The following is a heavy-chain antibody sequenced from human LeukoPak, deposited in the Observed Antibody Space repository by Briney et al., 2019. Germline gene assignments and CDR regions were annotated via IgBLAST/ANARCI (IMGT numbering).Heavy chain of an antibody. J-gene: IGHJ4*02. CDR3: ARDFGYSYGYGD. D-gene: IGHD5-18*01. Sequence: GGSLRLSCAASGFTVSSNYMSWVRQAPGKGLEWVSVIYSGGSTYYADSVKGRFTISRDNSKNTLYLQMNSLRAEDTAVYYCARDFGYSYGYGDWGQGTLVTVSS. CDR2: IYSGGST. CDR1: GFTVSSNY. V-gene: IGHV3-53*01.